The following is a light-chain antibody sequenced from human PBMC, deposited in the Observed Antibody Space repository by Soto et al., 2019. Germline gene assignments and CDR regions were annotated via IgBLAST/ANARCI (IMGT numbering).Light chain of an antibody. J-gene: IGLJ2*01. V-gene: IGLV1-44*01. Sequence: QSLLTQPPSASGTPGQRVTIPCSGSSSNIGSHTVNWYQQLPGTAPKLLVYSSNQRPSGVPDRFSGSKSGTSASLAISGLQSEDEADYYCAAWDGSLNGVVFGGGTKLTVL. CDR2: SSN. CDR3: AAWDGSLNGVV. CDR1: SSNIGSHT.